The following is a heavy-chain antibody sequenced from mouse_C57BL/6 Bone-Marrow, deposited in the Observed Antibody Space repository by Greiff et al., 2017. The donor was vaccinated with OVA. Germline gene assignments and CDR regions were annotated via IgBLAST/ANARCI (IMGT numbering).Heavy chain of an antibody. CDR3: GRYGSYYAMDY. J-gene: IGHJ4*01. CDR1: GYTFTSYW. V-gene: IGHV1-55*01. Sequence: QVQLPQPGAELVKPGASVKMSCKASGYTFTSYWITWVKQRPGQGLEWIGDIYPGSGSTNYNEKFKSKATLTVDTSSSTAYMQLSSLTSEDSAVYYCGRYGSYYAMDYWGQGTSVTVSS. CDR2: IYPGSGST. D-gene: IGHD2-10*02.